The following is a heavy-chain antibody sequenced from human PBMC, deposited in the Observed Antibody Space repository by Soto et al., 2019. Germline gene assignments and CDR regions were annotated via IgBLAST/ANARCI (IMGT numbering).Heavy chain of an antibody. CDR1: GFTFSSYW. CDR3: ARVGRGSYYSGAFDI. CDR2: INSDGSST. Sequence: EVQLVESGGDLVQPGGSLRLSCAASGFTFSSYWMHWVRQAPGKGLVWVSRINSDGSSTSYADSVKGRFTISRDNAKNTLYLQMNSLRAEDTAVYYCARVGRGSYYSGAFDIWGQGTMVTVSS. D-gene: IGHD1-26*01. J-gene: IGHJ3*02. V-gene: IGHV3-74*01.